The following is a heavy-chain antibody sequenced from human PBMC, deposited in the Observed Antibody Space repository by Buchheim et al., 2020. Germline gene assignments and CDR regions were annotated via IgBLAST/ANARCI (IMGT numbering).Heavy chain of an antibody. CDR2: IYHSGST. D-gene: IGHD3-10*01. V-gene: IGHV4-59*08. CDR1: GGSISSYY. Sequence: QVQLQESGPGLVKPSETLSLTCTVSGGSISSYYWSWIRQPPGKGLEWIGVIYHSGSTDYNPSLKSRVTISVDTSKNQFSLKLSSVTAADTAVYYCAGSSRRGITIDYWGQGTL. J-gene: IGHJ4*02. CDR3: AGSSRRGITIDY.